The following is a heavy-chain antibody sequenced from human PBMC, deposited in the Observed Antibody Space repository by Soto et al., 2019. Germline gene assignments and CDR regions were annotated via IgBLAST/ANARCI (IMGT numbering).Heavy chain of an antibody. CDR3: TKGEFSGYFDPSSCYSKPDH. V-gene: IGHV3-23*01. CDR2: ITTSDDIT. J-gene: IGHJ5*02. CDR1: GFIFKDFA. D-gene: IGHD3-3*01. Sequence: EVQLFESGGGLVEPGESLRLSCAASGFIFKDFAMSWVRQAPGKGLEWVSTITTSDDITYSADSVRGRFTISRDNSANTLFLPMNSLRGEDTATYYCTKGEFSGYFDPSSCYSKPDHWGQGTLVTVSS.